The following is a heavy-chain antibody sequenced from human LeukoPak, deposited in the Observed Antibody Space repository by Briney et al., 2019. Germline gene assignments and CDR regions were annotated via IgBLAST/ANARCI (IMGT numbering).Heavy chain of an antibody. CDR2: IWNDGSNK. V-gene: IGHV3-33*01. D-gene: IGHD7-27*01. CDR3: ARGTANWGFLVDS. Sequence: PGGSLRLSCAASGFTFSSYGMHWVRQAPGKGLEWVAVIWNDGSNKYYGDSVRGRFTISRDNSRNPLYVQMNSLRVEDTAVYYCARGTANWGFLVDSWGQGTLVTVSS. J-gene: IGHJ4*02. CDR1: GFTFSSYG.